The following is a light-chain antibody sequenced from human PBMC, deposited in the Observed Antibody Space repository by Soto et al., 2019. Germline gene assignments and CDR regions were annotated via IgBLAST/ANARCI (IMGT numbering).Light chain of an antibody. V-gene: IGLV2-11*01. CDR3: ASYAGSYTDL. J-gene: IGLJ2*01. CDR1: SSDVGSYNY. Sequence: QSALTQPRSVSGSPGQSVTISCTGTSSDVGSYNYVSWYQQHPGKAPKLMIYDVTKRPSGVPDRFSGSKSGNTASLTISGLQPEDEADYYCASYAGSYTDLFGGGTKLTVL. CDR2: DVT.